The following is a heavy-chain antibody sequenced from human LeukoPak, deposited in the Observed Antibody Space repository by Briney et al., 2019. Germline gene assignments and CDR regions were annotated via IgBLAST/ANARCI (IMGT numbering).Heavy chain of an antibody. D-gene: IGHD5-18*01. J-gene: IGHJ4*02. CDR2: INHSGST. CDR1: GGSFSGYY. V-gene: IGHV4-34*01. Sequence: SETLSLTCAVYGGSFSGYYWSWIRQPPGKGLEWIGEINHSGSTNYNPSLKSRVTISVDTSKNQFSLKLSSVTAADTAVYYCARVRVDTAMLWYYFDYWGQGTLVTVSS. CDR3: ARVRVDTAMLWYYFDY.